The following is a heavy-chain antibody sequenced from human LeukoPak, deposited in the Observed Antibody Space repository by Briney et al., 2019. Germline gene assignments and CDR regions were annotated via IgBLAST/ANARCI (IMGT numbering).Heavy chain of an antibody. V-gene: IGHV3-9*01. Sequence: PGGSLRLSCAASGFTFDDYAMHWVRQAPGKGLEWVSGISWNSGSIGYADSVKGRFTISRDNAKNSLYLQMNSLRAEDTALYYCAKAYPASIAVAGHFDYWGQGTLVTVSS. CDR1: GFTFDDYA. D-gene: IGHD6-19*01. J-gene: IGHJ4*02. CDR2: ISWNSGSI. CDR3: AKAYPASIAVAGHFDY.